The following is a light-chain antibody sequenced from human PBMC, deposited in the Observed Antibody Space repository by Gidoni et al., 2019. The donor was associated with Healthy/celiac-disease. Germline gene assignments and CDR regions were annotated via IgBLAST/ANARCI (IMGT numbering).Light chain of an antibody. V-gene: IGKV3-20*01. J-gene: IGKJ1*01. CDR2: GAS. CDR3: QQYGSPWT. CDR1: QSVSSSY. Sequence: EIVLTQSPGTLSLSPGERATLSCRASQSVSSSYLAWYQQKPGQAPRLLIYGASSRATVIPDRFSGSGSGTDFTLTISRLEPEDFAVYYCQQYGSPWTFGQXTKVEIK.